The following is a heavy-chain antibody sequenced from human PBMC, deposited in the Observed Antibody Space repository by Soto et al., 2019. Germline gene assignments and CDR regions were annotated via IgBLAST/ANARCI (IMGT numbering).Heavy chain of an antibody. CDR2: ISTSSRTR. V-gene: IGHV3-48*02. CDR3: ARDYGDYAAETYYYYAMDV. Sequence: GGTLRLSCAASGFTFSSYSMNWVSQAPGKGLEWVSYISTSSRTRYYADSVKGLSTISRDNAKNSLYLQMNSLRDEDTAVYFFARDYGDYAAETYYYYAMDVWGQGTTVTVSS. J-gene: IGHJ6*02. CDR1: GFTFSSYS. D-gene: IGHD4-17*01.